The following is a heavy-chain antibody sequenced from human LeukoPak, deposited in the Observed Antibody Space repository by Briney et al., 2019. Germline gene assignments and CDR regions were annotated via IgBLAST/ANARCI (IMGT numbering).Heavy chain of an antibody. CDR1: GGSISSYS. Sequence: PSETLSLTCTVSGGSISSYSWSWIRQPPGKGLEWIGYMYYSGSTNYNPSLKSRVTISVGTSKNQFSLKLSSVTAADTAVYYCARGNSSRGYSYGPSTYGMDVWGQGTTVTVSS. V-gene: IGHV4-59*12. D-gene: IGHD5-18*01. CDR2: MYYSGST. J-gene: IGHJ6*02. CDR3: ARGNSSRGYSYGPSTYGMDV.